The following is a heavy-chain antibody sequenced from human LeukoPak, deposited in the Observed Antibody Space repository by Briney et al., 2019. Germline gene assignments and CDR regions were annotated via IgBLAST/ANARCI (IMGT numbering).Heavy chain of an antibody. D-gene: IGHD3-16*01. CDR2: INSNNGGT. CDR3: VRGLVRAGGGVVDY. CDR1: VYTFTYYY. Sequence: ASVTVSFKCTVYTFTYYYCHWVGQPPGRGLEWVGWINSNNGGTNNAQKFQGRLVITMDTSISKDYMEPRSLSSGDTAGYYCVRGLVRAGGGVVDYGGQGTLVTVSS. J-gene: IGHJ4*02. V-gene: IGHV1-2*02.